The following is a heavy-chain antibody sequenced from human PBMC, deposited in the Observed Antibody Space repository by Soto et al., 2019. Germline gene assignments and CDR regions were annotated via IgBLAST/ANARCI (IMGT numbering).Heavy chain of an antibody. CDR3: AKLITDLYYYYGMDV. CDR1: GFTFSSYA. D-gene: IGHD3-16*01. Sequence: GGSLRLSCAASGFTFSSYAMSWVRQAPGKGLEWVSAISGSGGSTYYADSVKGRFTISRDNSKNTLYLQMNSLRAEDTAVYYCAKLITDLYYYYGMDVWGQGTTVTVSS. V-gene: IGHV3-23*01. J-gene: IGHJ6*02. CDR2: ISGSGGST.